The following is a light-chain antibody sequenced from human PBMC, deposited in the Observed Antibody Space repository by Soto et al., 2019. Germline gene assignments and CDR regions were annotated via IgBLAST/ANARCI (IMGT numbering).Light chain of an antibody. J-gene: IGLJ3*02. V-gene: IGLV2-8*01. CDR1: SSDVGGYNY. Sequence: QSALTQPPSASGSRGQSVTISCTGTSSDVGGYNYVSWYQQHPGKAPKLMIYEVSKRPSGVPDRFSGSKSGTTASLTVSGLQPADEADYYCSSYAGSNNLGVFGGGTKLTVL. CDR3: SSYAGSNNLGV. CDR2: EVS.